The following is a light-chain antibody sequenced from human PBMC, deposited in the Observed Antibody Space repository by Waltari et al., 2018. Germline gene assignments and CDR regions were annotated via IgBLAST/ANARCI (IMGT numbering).Light chain of an antibody. CDR2: EVS. J-gene: IGLJ1*01. CDR1: SNDVGGYGY. CDR3: SSHTSTVPHV. V-gene: IGLV2-14*01. Sequence: QSALTQPASVSGSPGQSITISCTGTSNDVGGYGYVSWYQQYPSRAPKLIIYEVSYRPSGISTRFSGSKSGNTASLTISGLQADDEADYYCSSHTSTVPHVFGTGTRVTV.